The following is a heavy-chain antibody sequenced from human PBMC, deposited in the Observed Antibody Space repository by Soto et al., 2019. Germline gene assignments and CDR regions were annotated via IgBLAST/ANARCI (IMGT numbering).Heavy chain of an antibody. D-gene: IGHD2-15*01. CDR1: GGAFSDYA. Sequence: QVQLVQSGAEVKKPGSSVKVSCKASGGAFSDYAFSWVRQAPGQGLEWLGGIKPIFRAPDYAQKFQGRVTITADQSTRTAYMEMRSLRSKDTAVYYCASWLKGADIGNYYYGMDVWGQGTTVTV. CDR3: ASWLKGADIGNYYYGMDV. CDR2: IKPIFRAP. J-gene: IGHJ6*02. V-gene: IGHV1-69*12.